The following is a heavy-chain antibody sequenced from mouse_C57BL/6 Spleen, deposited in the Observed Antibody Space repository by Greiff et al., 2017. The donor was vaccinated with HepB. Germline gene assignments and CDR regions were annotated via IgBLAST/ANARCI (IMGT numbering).Heavy chain of an antibody. CDR2: IDPENGDT. J-gene: IGHJ4*01. CDR3: TYGSSPYAMDY. CDR1: GFNIKDDY. V-gene: IGHV14-4*01. D-gene: IGHD1-1*01. Sequence: EVKLMESGAELVRPGASVKLSCTASGFNIKDDYMHWVKQRPEQGLEWIGWIDPENGDTEYASKFQGKATITADTSSNTAYLQLSSLTSEDTAVYYCTYGSSPYAMDYWGQGTSVTVSS.